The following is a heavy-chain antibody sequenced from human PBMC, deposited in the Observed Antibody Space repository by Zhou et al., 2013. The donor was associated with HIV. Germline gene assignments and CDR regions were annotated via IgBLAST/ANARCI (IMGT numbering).Heavy chain of an antibody. CDR2: MNPNSGNT. D-gene: IGHD1-20*01. CDR1: GYTFTSYE. V-gene: IGHV1-8*02. Sequence: QVQLVQSGAEVKKPGASVKVSCKASGYTFTSYEINWVRQATGQGLEWMGWMNPNSGNTGFVQKFQGRVTMTRNTSISTAYMELSSLRSDDTAVYYCATYGPGYNWMYKWGQGTLVTVSS. J-gene: IGHJ4*02. CDR3: ATYGPGYNWMYK.